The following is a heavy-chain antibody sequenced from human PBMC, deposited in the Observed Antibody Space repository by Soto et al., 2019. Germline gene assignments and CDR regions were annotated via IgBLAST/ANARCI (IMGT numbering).Heavy chain of an antibody. V-gene: IGHV1-69*13. D-gene: IGHD6-19*01. CDR2: IIPKLGSA. CDR3: ATVYPPAVAEAYYYYFGMDV. CDR1: GGGNLRDYR. Sequence: SVKVSCKASGGGNLRDYRTTWVRRAPGQGLEWMGGIIPKLGSANYAQKFQGRVTITEDESTNSVYMELSSLRSDDTAVYYCATVYPPAVAEAYYYYFGMDVWGQGTTVTVSS. J-gene: IGHJ6*02.